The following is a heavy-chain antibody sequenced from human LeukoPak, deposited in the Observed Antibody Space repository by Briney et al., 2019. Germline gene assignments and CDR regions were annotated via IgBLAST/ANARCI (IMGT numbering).Heavy chain of an antibody. CDR1: GGFFSGND. CDR3: GDGRSLDY. V-gene: IGHV4-34*01. Sequence: AETLSLTCAVDGGFFSGNDWSWIRQPPGRGLEWIGGINNSGSTNYNPALTSRVNISVDTSRNQFSLKLSSVPAADTAVYYCGDGRSLDYWGQGTLVTVSS. J-gene: IGHJ4*02. CDR2: INNSGST.